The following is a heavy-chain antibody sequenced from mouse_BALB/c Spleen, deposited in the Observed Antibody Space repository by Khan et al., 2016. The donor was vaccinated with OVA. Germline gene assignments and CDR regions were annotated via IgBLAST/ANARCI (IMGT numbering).Heavy chain of an antibody. D-gene: IGHD3-1*01. CDR1: GYSITSGYF. Sequence: VQLKESGPGLVKPSQSLSLTCSVTGYSITSGYFWNWIRQFPGNNLEWLGYIRYDGDSNYNPSLKNRISITRDTSKNQFFLTLNSVPPEDTATYYCARGGTSGPAWFAYWGQGTLVTVSA. CDR3: ARGGTSGPAWFAY. J-gene: IGHJ3*01. CDR2: IRYDGDS. V-gene: IGHV3-6*02.